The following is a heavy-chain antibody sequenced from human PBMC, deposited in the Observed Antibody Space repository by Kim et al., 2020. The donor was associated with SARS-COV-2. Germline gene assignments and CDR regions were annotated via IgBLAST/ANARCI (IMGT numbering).Heavy chain of an antibody. Sequence: SETLSLTCAVYGGSFSGYYWSWIRQPPGKGLEWIGEINHSGSTNYNPSLKSRVTISVDTSKNQFSLKLSSVTAADTAVYYCARGQLWSRRPFDYWGQGTLVTVSS. CDR1: GGSFSGYY. V-gene: IGHV4-34*01. J-gene: IGHJ4*02. CDR2: INHSGST. CDR3: ARGQLWSRRPFDY. D-gene: IGHD6-6*01.